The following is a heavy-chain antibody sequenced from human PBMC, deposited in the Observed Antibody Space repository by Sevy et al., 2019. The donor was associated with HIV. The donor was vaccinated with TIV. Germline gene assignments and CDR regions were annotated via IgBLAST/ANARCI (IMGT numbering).Heavy chain of an antibody. CDR2: IRYDGSNK. Sequence: GGSLRLSCAASGFTFSSYGMHWVRQAPGRGLEWVVFIRYDGSNKYYADSVKGRFTISRDNSKNTLYLQMNSLRAEDTAVYYCAKGALDGSGISPSPALFYWGQGTLVTVSS. V-gene: IGHV3-30*02. CDR1: GFTFSSYG. D-gene: IGHD3-10*01. CDR3: AKGALDGSGISPSPALFY. J-gene: IGHJ4*02.